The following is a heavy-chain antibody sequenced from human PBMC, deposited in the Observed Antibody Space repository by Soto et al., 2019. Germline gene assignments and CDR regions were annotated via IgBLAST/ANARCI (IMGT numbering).Heavy chain of an antibody. CDR3: ARDALTFGGVIGTYYYYYYGMDV. Sequence: TLSLTCTVSGGSLSSRDYYWSWNRQPPGKGLEWIWYIYYSGSTYYNPSLKSRVTISVDTSKNQFSLKLSSVTAADTAVYYCARDALTFGGVIGTYYYYYYGMDVWGQGTTVTI. J-gene: IGHJ6*02. D-gene: IGHD3-16*02. CDR2: IYYSGST. CDR1: GGSLSSRDYY. V-gene: IGHV4-30-4*01.